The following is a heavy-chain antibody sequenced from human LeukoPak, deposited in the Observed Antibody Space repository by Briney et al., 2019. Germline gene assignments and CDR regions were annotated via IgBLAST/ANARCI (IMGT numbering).Heavy chain of an antibody. CDR1: GFTFSTYS. CDR3: ARDWPGYSSRWSTAGMDV. J-gene: IGHJ6*02. D-gene: IGHD6-13*01. CDR2: ISYDGSNK. Sequence: GGSLRLSCAASGFTFSTYSMKWVRQAPGKGLEWVAVISYDGSNKYYADSVKGRFTISRDNSKNTLYLQMNSLRAEDTAVYYCARDWPGYSSRWSTAGMDVWGQGTTVTVSS. V-gene: IGHV3-30*03.